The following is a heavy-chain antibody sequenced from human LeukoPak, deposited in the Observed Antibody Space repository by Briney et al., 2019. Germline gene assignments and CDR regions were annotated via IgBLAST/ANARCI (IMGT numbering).Heavy chain of an antibody. CDR2: IIPILGIA. J-gene: IGHJ3*02. D-gene: IGHD4-23*01. Sequence: SVKVSCKASGGTFSSYAISWVRQAPGQGLEWMGRIIPILGIANYAQKFQGRVTITADKSTSTAYMELSSLRSEDTAVYYCARDLGGNSGEDAFDIWGQGTMVTVSS. CDR3: ARDLGGNSGEDAFDI. V-gene: IGHV1-69*04. CDR1: GGTFSSYA.